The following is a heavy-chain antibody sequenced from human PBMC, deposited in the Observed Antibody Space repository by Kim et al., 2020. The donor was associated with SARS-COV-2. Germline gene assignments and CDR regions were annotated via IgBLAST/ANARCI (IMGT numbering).Heavy chain of an antibody. CDR3: ARIGYDSSGYYPYYFDY. CDR1: GYSFTSYW. Sequence: GASLQISCKGSGYSFTSYWIGWVRQMPGKGLEWMGIIYPGDSDTRYSPSFQGQVTISADKSISTAYLQWSSLKASDTAMYYCARIGYDSSGYYPYYFDYWGQGTLVTVSS. CDR2: IYPGDSDT. V-gene: IGHV5-51*01. D-gene: IGHD3-22*01. J-gene: IGHJ4*02.